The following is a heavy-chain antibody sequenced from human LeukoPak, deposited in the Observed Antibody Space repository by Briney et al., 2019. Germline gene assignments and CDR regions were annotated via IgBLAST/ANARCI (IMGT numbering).Heavy chain of an antibody. V-gene: IGHV1-2*02. Sequence: ASVKVSCKASGYTFTGYYTHWVRQAPGQGLEWMGWINPNSGGTNYAQKFQGRVTMTRDTSISTTYMELSRLRSDDTAVYYCARRSPEGSSGYDYWGQGTLVTVSS. D-gene: IGHD6-6*01. CDR2: INPNSGGT. J-gene: IGHJ4*02. CDR1: GYTFTGYY. CDR3: ARRSPEGSSGYDY.